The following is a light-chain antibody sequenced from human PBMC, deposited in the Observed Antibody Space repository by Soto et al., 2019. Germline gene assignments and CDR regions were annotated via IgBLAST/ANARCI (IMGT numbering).Light chain of an antibody. CDR2: EVS. J-gene: IGLJ1*01. Sequence: QSALTQPASVSGSPGQSITISCTGTSSDVGGYNYVSWFQQHPGKAPKLMIYEVSNRPSGVSNRFSGSESGNTASLTISGLQAEDEADYYCTSYTNSSPLVFGTGTKLTVL. CDR3: TSYTNSSPLV. V-gene: IGLV2-14*01. CDR1: SSDVGGYNY.